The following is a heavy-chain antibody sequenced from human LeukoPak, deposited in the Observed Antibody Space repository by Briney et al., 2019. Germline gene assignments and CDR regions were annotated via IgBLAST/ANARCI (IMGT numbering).Heavy chain of an antibody. CDR1: GYTFTSYG. V-gene: IGHV1-18*01. J-gene: IGHJ1*01. CDR2: ISAYNGNT. D-gene: IGHD3-22*01. Sequence: GASVKVSCKASGYTFTSYGISWVRQAPGQGLEWMGWISAYNGNTNYAQNFQGRVTMTTDTSTSTAYMELRSLRSDDTAVYYCARLYQYDSSGYYFGGGYEYFQHWGQGTLVTVSS. CDR3: ARLYQYDSSGYYFGGGYEYFQH.